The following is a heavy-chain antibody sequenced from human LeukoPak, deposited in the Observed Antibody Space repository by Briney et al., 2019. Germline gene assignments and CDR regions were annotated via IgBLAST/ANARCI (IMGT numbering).Heavy chain of an antibody. CDR3: ARDRALFDP. V-gene: IGHV3-7*04. Sequence: GGSLRLSCAASGFTFSNYWMSWGRQAPGKGLEWVANIKQDGSEKYYVDSVKGRFTISRDNAKNSLYLQLNSLRAADTAVYYCARDRALFDPWGQGTLVTVSS. CDR2: IKQDGSEK. D-gene: IGHD3-10*01. J-gene: IGHJ5*02. CDR1: GFTFSNYW.